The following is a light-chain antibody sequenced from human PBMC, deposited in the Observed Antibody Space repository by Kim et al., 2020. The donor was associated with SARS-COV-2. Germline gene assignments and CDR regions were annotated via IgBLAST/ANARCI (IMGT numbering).Light chain of an antibody. CDR1: SSDVGGYNF. CDR2: DVI. CDR3: CSYYGGTHTVV. J-gene: IGLJ2*01. V-gene: IGLV2-11*03. Sequence: QSVTISGTGTSSDVGGYNFVSWYQQHPGKAPRLMMLDVIKRPSGVPDRFSGSKSGNTASLTISGLQAEDEADYYCCSYYGGTHTVVFGGGTQLTVL.